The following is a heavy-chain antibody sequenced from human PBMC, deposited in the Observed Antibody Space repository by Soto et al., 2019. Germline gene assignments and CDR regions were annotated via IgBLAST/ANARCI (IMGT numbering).Heavy chain of an antibody. CDR1: GFTFSSYG. D-gene: IGHD6-19*01. CDR3: AKDRTEVAEYNWFDP. Sequence: QVQLVESGGGVVQPGRSLRLSCAASGFTFSSYGMHWVRQAPGKGLEWVAVISYDGSNKYYADSVKGRFTISRDNSKNTLYLQMNSLRAEDTAVYYCAKDRTEVAEYNWFDPWGQGTLVTVSS. V-gene: IGHV3-30*18. CDR2: ISYDGSNK. J-gene: IGHJ5*02.